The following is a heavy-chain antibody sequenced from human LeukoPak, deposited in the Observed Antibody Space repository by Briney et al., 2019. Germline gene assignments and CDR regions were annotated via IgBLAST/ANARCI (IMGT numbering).Heavy chain of an antibody. D-gene: IGHD6-13*01. CDR2: MSYDGRNT. CDR1: GFTFSSYG. V-gene: IGHV3-30*03. CDR3: AREKSAPGIAAAETDY. Sequence: GGSLRLSCAASGFTFSSYGMHWVRQAPGKGLEWVAVMSYDGRNTYYADSVKGRFTISRDNSKNTLYLQMNSLRAEDTAVYYCAREKSAPGIAAAETDYWGQGTLVTVSS. J-gene: IGHJ4*02.